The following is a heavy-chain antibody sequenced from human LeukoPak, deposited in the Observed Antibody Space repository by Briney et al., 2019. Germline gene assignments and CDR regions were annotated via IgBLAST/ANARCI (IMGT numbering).Heavy chain of an antibody. CDR2: IYKDDST. J-gene: IGHJ4*02. V-gene: IGHV3-53*01. Sequence: GGSLRLSCAASGFTVSNFYMSWVRQAPEKGLEWVSLIYKDDSTYYADSVKGRFTISRDNSKNTLHLQMNSLRAEDTAVYYCARAIGAYASYWGQGTLVTVSS. CDR3: ARAIGAYASY. D-gene: IGHD3-10*01. CDR1: GFTVSNFY.